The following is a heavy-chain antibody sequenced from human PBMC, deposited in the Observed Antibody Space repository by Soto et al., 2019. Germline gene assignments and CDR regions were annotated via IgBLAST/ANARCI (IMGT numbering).Heavy chain of an antibody. Sequence: QLGGSLRLSCAASGFTFSSYGMHWVRQAPGKGLEWVTVISYDGSNKYYADSVKGRFTISRNNSKNTLYLQMNSLRAEDTAVYYCAKDGVDWNYDYWGQGTLVTVSS. V-gene: IGHV3-30*18. D-gene: IGHD1-7*01. CDR2: ISYDGSNK. J-gene: IGHJ4*02. CDR3: AKDGVDWNYDY. CDR1: GFTFSSYG.